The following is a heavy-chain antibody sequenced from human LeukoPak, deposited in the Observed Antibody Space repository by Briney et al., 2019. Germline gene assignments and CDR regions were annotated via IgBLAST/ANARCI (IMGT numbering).Heavy chain of an antibody. CDR1: GFIFSDYY. CDR3: ARDPGSGYEEHFDY. D-gene: IGHD5-12*01. V-gene: IGHV3-11*01. CDR2: ISSSGSTM. Sequence: GGSLRLSCAASGFIFSDYYMSWIRQAPGKGLEWVSYISSSGSTMYYTASVKGRFTISRDNAKDSLYLQMSSLRAEDTAVYYCARDPGSGYEEHFDYWGQGTLVTVSS. J-gene: IGHJ4*02.